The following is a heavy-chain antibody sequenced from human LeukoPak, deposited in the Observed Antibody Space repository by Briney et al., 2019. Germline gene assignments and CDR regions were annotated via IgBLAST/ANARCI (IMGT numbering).Heavy chain of an antibody. CDR3: ASRAGLNWFDP. V-gene: IGHV4-34*01. CDR2: INHSGST. D-gene: IGHD3-10*01. CDR1: GGSFSGYY. Sequence: PSETLSLTCAVYGGSFSGYYWSWIRQPPGKGLEWIGEINHSGSTNYNPSLKSRVTISVDTSKNQFSLKLSSVTAADTAVYYCASRAGLNWFDPWGQGTLVTVSS. J-gene: IGHJ5*02.